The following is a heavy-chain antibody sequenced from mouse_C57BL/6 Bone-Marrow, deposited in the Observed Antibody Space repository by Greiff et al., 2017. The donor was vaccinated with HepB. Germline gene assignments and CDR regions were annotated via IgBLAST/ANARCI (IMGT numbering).Heavy chain of an antibody. Sequence: VQLQQSGTVLARPGASVKMSCKTSGYTFTSYWMHWVKQRPGQGLEWIGAIYPGNSDTSYNQKFKGKAKLTAVTSASTAYMELSSLTNEDSAVYYCTEGSSGSAWFAYWGQGTLVTVSA. J-gene: IGHJ3*01. V-gene: IGHV1-5*01. CDR3: TEGSSGSAWFAY. CDR1: GYTFTSYW. D-gene: IGHD3-2*02. CDR2: IYPGNSDT.